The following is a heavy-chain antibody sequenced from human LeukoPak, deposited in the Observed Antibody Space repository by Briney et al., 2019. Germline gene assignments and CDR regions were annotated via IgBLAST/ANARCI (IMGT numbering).Heavy chain of an antibody. CDR1: GGSFSGYY. J-gene: IGHJ4*02. D-gene: IGHD2-15*01. V-gene: IGHV4-34*01. CDR3: ALGYCSGGSCQHSYYFDY. Sequence: SETLSLTCAVYGGSFSGYYWIWIRQPPGKGLEWIGEINHSGSTNYNPSHKSRVTISVDTSKNQFSLKLSSVTAADTAVYYCALGYCSGGSCQHSYYFDYWGQGTLVTVSS. CDR2: INHSGST.